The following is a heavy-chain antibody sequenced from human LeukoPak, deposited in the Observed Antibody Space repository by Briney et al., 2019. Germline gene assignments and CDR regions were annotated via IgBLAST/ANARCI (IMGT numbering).Heavy chain of an antibody. Sequence: PGGSLRLSCAASGFTFSSDWTSWVRHGPGKGLEWVANIKQNGSEKYYVDSVKGRFTISRDNAKNSLYLQMNSLRAEDTAVYYCARDLHCSGGSCYFPYYMDVWGKGTTVTVSS. D-gene: IGHD2-15*01. V-gene: IGHV3-7*01. CDR2: IKQNGSEK. CDR1: GFTFSSDW. CDR3: ARDLHCSGGSCYFPYYMDV. J-gene: IGHJ6*03.